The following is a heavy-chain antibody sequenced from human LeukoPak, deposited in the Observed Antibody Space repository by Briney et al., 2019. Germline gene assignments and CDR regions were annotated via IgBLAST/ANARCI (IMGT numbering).Heavy chain of an antibody. Sequence: GGSLRLSCAASEFTFSSYEMNWVRQAPGKGLEWVAIISYDGSHKYYADSVKGRFTISRDSSKNTLYLQMNSLRAEDTAVYYCAKDSCGGDCYSLDYWGQGTLVTVSS. J-gene: IGHJ4*02. V-gene: IGHV3-30*18. CDR3: AKDSCGGDCYSLDY. CDR2: ISYDGSHK. D-gene: IGHD2-21*02. CDR1: EFTFSSYE.